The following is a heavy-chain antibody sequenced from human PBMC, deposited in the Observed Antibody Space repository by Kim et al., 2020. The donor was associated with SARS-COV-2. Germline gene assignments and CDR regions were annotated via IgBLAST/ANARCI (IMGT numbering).Heavy chain of an antibody. CDR3: AREGVSGWWDY. CDR1: GFTFSNYG. V-gene: IGHV3-33*05. Sequence: GGSLRLSCAASGFTFSNYGMHWVRQAPGKGLDWVAVISYDESNKYYAGSVKGRFTISRDISKNTLYLQMNSLRAEDTAVYYCAREGVSGWWDYWGQGTLVTVSS. J-gene: IGHJ4*02. CDR2: ISYDESNK. D-gene: IGHD6-19*01.